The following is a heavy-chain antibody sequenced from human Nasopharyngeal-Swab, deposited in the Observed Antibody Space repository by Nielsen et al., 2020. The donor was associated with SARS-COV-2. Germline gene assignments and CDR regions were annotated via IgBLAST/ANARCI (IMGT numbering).Heavy chain of an antibody. J-gene: IGHJ4*02. CDR1: GGSISSYY. CDR2: IYYSGST. CDR3: ARRHDYGIFDY. D-gene: IGHD4-17*01. V-gene: IGHV4-59*08. Sequence: SETLSLTCTVPGGSISSYYWSWIRQPPGKGLEWIGYIYYSGSTNYNPSLKSRVTISVDTSKNQFSLKLSSVTAADTAVYYCARRHDYGIFDYWGQGTLVTVSS.